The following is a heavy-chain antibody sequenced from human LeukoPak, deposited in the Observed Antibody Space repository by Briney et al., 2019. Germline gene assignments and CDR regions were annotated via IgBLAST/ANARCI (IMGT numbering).Heavy chain of an antibody. CDR3: TRGYNTASLD. Sequence: PGGSLRLSCVASGFTFSRNWLYWVRQGPGKGLVWVSRINTDGSTTNYADSVKGRFTISRDNTKNTLYLQMNSLRAEDSAVYFCTRGYNTASLDWGQGTRITVAS. CDR1: GFTFSRNW. D-gene: IGHD5-18*01. V-gene: IGHV3-74*01. CDR2: INTDGSTT. J-gene: IGHJ4*02.